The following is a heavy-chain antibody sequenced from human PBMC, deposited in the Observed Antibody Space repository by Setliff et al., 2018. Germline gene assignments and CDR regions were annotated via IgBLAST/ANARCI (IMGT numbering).Heavy chain of an antibody. Sequence: ASVKVSCKASGFTFTDYLMNWMRQAPEQRLEWMGRINLNTGNIFYAQEFQGRVTLTRDASISTAYMELTGLRYDDTAIYYRARDTLGLEDITLFDYWGQGTPVTVS. V-gene: IGHV1-2*02. CDR2: INLNTGNI. CDR1: GFTFTDYL. D-gene: IGHD3-16*01. J-gene: IGHJ4*02. CDR3: ARDTLGLEDITLFDY.